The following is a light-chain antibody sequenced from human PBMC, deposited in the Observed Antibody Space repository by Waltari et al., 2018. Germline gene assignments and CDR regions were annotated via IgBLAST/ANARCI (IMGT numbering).Light chain of an antibody. CDR2: DAS. J-gene: IGKJ5*01. CDR3: QQYDNLLFT. Sequence: IQMTQSPSSLSASVGARVTITCQASQEISNYLNWYQQKPGKAPKLLIYDASNLETGVPSRFSGSGSGTDFTFTISSLQPEDIATYYCQQYDNLLFTFGQGTRLEIK. CDR1: QEISNY. V-gene: IGKV1-33*01.